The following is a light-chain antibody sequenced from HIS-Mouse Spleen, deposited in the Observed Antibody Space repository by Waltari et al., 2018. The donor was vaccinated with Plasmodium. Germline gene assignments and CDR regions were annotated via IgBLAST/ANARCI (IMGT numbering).Light chain of an antibody. CDR2: KAS. J-gene: IGKJ2*01. Sequence: DIQMTQSPSTLSASVGDRVTITCRASQRISSWLAWYQQKPGKAPKLLIYKASSLESGVPSRFSGSGSGTEFTLTISSLQPDDFATYYRQQYNSYYTFGQGTKLEIK. CDR1: QRISSW. V-gene: IGKV1-5*03. CDR3: QQYNSYYT.